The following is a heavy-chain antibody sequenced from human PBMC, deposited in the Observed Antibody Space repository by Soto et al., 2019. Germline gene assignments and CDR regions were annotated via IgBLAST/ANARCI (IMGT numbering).Heavy chain of an antibody. V-gene: IGHV1-3*01. J-gene: IGHJ3*02. Sequence: ASVKVSCKASGYTFTSYSIHWVRQAPGQRLEWMGWINAGNGNTKYSQKFQGRITITRDTSASTAYMDLSSLRYEDTAVYFCAREQDSWSLYAFDMWGQGTMVTVSS. CDR1: GYTFTSYS. CDR3: AREQDSWSLYAFDM. CDR2: INAGNGNT.